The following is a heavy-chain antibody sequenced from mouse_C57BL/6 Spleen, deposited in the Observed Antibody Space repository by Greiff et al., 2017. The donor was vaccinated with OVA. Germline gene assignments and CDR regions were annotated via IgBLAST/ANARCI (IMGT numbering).Heavy chain of an antibody. CDR2: ISNGGGST. CDR3: ARQHFDV. CDR1: GFTFSDYY. J-gene: IGHJ1*03. Sequence: VQLKESGGGLVQPGGSLKLSCAASGFTFSDYYMYWVRQTPEKRLEWVAYISNGGGSTYYPDTVKGRFTISRDNAKNTLYLQMSRLKSEDTAMYYCARQHFDVWGTGTTVTVSS. V-gene: IGHV5-12*01.